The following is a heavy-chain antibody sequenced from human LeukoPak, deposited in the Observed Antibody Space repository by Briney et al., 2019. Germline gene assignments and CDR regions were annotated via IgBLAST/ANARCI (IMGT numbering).Heavy chain of an antibody. Sequence: PGGSLRLSCAASGFTFINYAMGWVRQAPGKGLDWASAITGSGGNTYYSDSVKGRFTISRDNSKNTLYLQMNSLRAEDTAVYYCAKWGDYDVLTGYYVSDYWGQGTLVTVSS. CDR1: GFTFINYA. V-gene: IGHV3-23*01. CDR2: ITGSGGNT. CDR3: AKWGDYDVLTGYYVSDY. D-gene: IGHD3-9*01. J-gene: IGHJ4*02.